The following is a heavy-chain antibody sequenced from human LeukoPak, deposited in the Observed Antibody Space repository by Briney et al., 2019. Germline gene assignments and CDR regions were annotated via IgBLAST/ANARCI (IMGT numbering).Heavy chain of an antibody. Sequence: ASVKVSCKASGYTFTGYYMHWVRQAPGQGLEWMGIINPSGGSTSYAQKFQGRVTMTRDTSTSTVYMELSSLRSEDTAVYYCARAPARYSSSWVPDYWGQGTLVTVSS. CDR1: GYTFTGYY. V-gene: IGHV1-46*03. J-gene: IGHJ4*02. CDR2: INPSGGST. D-gene: IGHD6-13*01. CDR3: ARAPARYSSSWVPDY.